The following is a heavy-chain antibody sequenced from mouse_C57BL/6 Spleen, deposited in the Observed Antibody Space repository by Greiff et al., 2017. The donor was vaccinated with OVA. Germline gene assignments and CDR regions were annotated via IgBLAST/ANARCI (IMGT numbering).Heavy chain of an antibody. D-gene: IGHD2-5*01. CDR1: GYTFTDYY. CDR2: INPNNGGT. Sequence: EVQLQQSGPELVKPGASVKISCKASGYTFTDYYMNWVKQSHGKSLEWIGDINPNNGGTSYNQKFKGKATLTVDKSSSTAYMELRSLTSEDSAVYYCARYDYYSNYYFDYWGQGTTLTVSS. V-gene: IGHV1-26*01. J-gene: IGHJ2*01. CDR3: ARYDYYSNYYFDY.